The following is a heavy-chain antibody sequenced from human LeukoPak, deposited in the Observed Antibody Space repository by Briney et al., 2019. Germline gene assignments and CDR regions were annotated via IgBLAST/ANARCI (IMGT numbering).Heavy chain of an antibody. J-gene: IGHJ4*02. D-gene: IGHD4-17*01. CDR2: VDHAGSGT. CDR1: GFTFSSYW. Sequence: GGSLRLSCAASGFTFSSYWMHWVRQPPGKGLVWVSRVDHAGSGTAYADSVTGRFTISRDNAKNTVYLQMNSLRAEDTAVYYCATDLGWGQGTLVIVSS. V-gene: IGHV3-74*01. CDR3: ATDLG.